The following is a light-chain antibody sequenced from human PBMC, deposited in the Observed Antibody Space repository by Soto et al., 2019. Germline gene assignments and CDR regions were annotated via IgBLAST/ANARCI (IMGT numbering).Light chain of an antibody. CDR2: RNN. J-gene: IGLJ1*01. V-gene: IGLV1-47*01. CDR3: ATWDDSLNGFYV. CDR1: TSNIGSNY. Sequence: QSALTXPPSASGTPGQGVTISCSGSTSNIGSNYVYWYQQLPGTAPKLLIYRNNQRPSGVPDRFSGSKSGTSASLAISGLRSDDEADYFCATWDDSLNGFYVFGTGTKVTVL.